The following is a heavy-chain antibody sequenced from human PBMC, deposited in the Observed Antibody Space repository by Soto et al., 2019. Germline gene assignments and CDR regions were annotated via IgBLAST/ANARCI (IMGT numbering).Heavy chain of an antibody. J-gene: IGHJ6*02. CDR3: ARSSGRGHVFPFGYGLDV. CDR2: SSSSGGYT. Sequence: QVQLVETGGGLVEPGGSLRLSCAASGFSVGDNYMTWIRQAPGKGLEWISYSSSSGGYTNYADSVKGRFTISRDNAKNPLYLQMDSLRAEDTAVYHCARSSGRGHVFPFGYGLDVWGQGTTVTVSS. CDR1: GFSVGDNY. D-gene: IGHD3-10*01. V-gene: IGHV3-11*06.